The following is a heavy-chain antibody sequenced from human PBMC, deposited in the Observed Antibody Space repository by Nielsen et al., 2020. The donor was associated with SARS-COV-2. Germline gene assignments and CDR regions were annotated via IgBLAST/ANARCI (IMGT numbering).Heavy chain of an antibody. CDR3: ARRLDY. Sequence: GESLKISCAASGFTFDDYGMSWVRQAPGKGLEWVSGINWNGGSTGYADSVNGRFTISRDNAKNSLYLQIYNVRTEDTAVYYCARRLDYWGQGTLVTVSS. CDR2: INWNGGST. V-gene: IGHV3-20*04. J-gene: IGHJ4*02. CDR1: GFTFDDYG.